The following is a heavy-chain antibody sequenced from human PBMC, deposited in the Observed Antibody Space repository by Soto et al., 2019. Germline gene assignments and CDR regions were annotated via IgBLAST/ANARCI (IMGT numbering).Heavy chain of an antibody. CDR3: ARDDDAGAVAPDV. CDR1: GYTFTNYG. Sequence: QVQLVQSGAEVRKLGASVKVSCKASGYTFTNYGISWVRQAPGQGLEWMGWISGFNGKTTYAQTLQGRFTMTADTSTGTAYMELRSLRSDDTAMYYCARDDDAGAVAPDVWGQGTPVTVSS. CDR2: ISGFNGKT. J-gene: IGHJ6*02. D-gene: IGHD6-19*01. V-gene: IGHV1-18*01.